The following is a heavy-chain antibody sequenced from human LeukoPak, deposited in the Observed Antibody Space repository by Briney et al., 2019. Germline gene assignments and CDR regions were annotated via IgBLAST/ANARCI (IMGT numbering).Heavy chain of an antibody. V-gene: IGHV1-46*01. J-gene: IGHJ4*02. CDR1: GYTFTSCL. CDR3: ARDLFGAWTWDY. Sequence: ASLKISCKTSGYTFTSCLIHWIRQATGQGFEWVAKIHPGDGDRDYAQRFQGRVTMASDSSTTTVYMELTGLTSEDTAVYYCARDLFGAWTWDYWGQGTLITVSS. D-gene: IGHD2-21*02. CDR2: IHPGDGDR.